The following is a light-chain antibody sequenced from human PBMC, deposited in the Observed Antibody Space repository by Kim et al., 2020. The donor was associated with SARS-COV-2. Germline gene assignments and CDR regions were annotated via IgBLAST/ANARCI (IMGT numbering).Light chain of an antibody. V-gene: IGLV6-57*02. CDR2: EDD. J-gene: IGLJ2*01. CDR3: QSYDSNNHVV. CDR1: GGSIARNY. Sequence: KTVTVSCPGSGGSIARNYVQWFQQRPGSAPTTVIYEDDQRPSGVPDRFSGSIDSSSNSASLTISGLKTEDEADYYCQSYDSNNHVVFGGGTQLTVL.